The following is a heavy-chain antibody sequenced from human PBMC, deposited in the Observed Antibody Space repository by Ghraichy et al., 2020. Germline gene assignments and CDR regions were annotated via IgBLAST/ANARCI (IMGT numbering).Heavy chain of an antibody. J-gene: IGHJ4*02. V-gene: IGHV4-59*08. Sequence: SETLSLTCTVSGGSISSYYWSWIRQPPGKGLEWIGYIYYTGSTNYNPSLKSRVTISVDTSKNQFSLKLSSVTAADTAVYYCARLRRGAAGIDYWGQGTLVTVSS. CDR3: ARLRRGAAGIDY. CDR2: IYYTGST. CDR1: GGSISSYY. D-gene: IGHD6-13*01.